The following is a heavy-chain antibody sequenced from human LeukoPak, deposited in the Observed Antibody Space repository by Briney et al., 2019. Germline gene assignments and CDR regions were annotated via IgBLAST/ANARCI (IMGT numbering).Heavy chain of an antibody. J-gene: IGHJ4*02. CDR3: ARALGGSYYY. CDR1: GGSISSYY. V-gene: IGHV4-59*01. CDR2: IYSSGST. D-gene: IGHD1-26*01. Sequence: SETLSPTCTVSGGSISSYYWSWIRQPPGKGLEWIGYIYSSGSTNYNPSLKSRVTISVDTSKNQFSLKLSSVTAADTAVYYCARALGGSYYYWGQGTLVTVSS.